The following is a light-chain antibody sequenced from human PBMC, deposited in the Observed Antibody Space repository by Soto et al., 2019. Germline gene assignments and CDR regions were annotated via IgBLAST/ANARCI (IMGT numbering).Light chain of an antibody. Sequence: EIVMTQSPATLSVSPGERATLSCRASQSVSSKLAWYQQKPGQAPRLLIYGASTRATGIPARFSGSGSGTEFTLTISSLRSEDFAVYYCQQYHNWPPLTFGGGTKVEIK. CDR2: GAS. CDR3: QQYHNWPPLT. V-gene: IGKV3D-15*01. CDR1: QSVSSK. J-gene: IGKJ4*01.